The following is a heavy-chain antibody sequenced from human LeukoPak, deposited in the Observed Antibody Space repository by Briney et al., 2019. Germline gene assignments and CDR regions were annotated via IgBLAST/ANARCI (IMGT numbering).Heavy chain of an antibody. J-gene: IGHJ4*02. CDR3: AKGLVGSLGTYYFDY. D-gene: IGHD2-2*01. Sequence: GRSLRLSCAASGFTFDDYAMHWVRQAPGKGLEWVSGISWNSGSIGYADSVKGRFTISRDNSKNTLSLQMNSLRAEDTAVYYCAKGLVGSLGTYYFDYWGQGTLVTVSS. CDR2: ISWNSGSI. V-gene: IGHV3-9*01. CDR1: GFTFDDYA.